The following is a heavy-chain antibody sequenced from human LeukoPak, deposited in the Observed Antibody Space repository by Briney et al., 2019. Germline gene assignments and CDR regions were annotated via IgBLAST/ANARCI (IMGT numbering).Heavy chain of an antibody. Sequence: ASVKVSCKASGYTFTNYYMHWVRQAPGQGLEWMGWISPNNDGTNYAAQKFQGRVTMTRDTSISTAYMELSSLTSGDTAVYYCARVFFYGGNSVPFDYWGQGTLVTVSS. CDR2: ISPNNDGT. D-gene: IGHD4-23*01. CDR1: GYTFTNYY. CDR3: ARVFFYGGNSVPFDY. J-gene: IGHJ4*02. V-gene: IGHV1-2*02.